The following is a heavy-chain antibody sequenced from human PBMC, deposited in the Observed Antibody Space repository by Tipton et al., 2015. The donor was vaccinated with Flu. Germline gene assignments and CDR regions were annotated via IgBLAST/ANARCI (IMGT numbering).Heavy chain of an antibody. Sequence: SLRLSCAVSGFPFSNFWMHWVRQAPGKGLEWVAHINQNGNEKAYAESVQGRFTISRDNARNSLYLQMNSLRAEDTAVYHCARFAGGPWGQGTLVTVSS. CDR2: INQNGNEK. D-gene: IGHD3-16*01. CDR1: GFPFSNFW. CDR3: ARFAGGP. J-gene: IGHJ5*02. V-gene: IGHV3-7*01.